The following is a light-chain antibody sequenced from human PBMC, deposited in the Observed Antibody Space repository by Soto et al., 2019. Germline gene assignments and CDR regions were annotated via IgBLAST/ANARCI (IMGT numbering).Light chain of an antibody. CDR2: DTS. Sequence: EIVLTQYPATLSLSPGERATLSCRASQGVINYLAWYQQKPGQAPRLLIYDTSNRATGIPARFSGSGSGTDFTLSISSLEPEYFAVYYCQQRANWPLTFGGGTKVEFK. J-gene: IGKJ4*02. CDR1: QGVINY. V-gene: IGKV3-11*01. CDR3: QQRANWPLT.